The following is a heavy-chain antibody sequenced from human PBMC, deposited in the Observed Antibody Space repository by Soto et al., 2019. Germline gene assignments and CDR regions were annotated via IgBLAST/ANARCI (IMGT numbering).Heavy chain of an antibody. CDR1: GFTFSHHS. Sequence: QVQLVQSGAEVTKPGASVQVSCKASGFTFSHHSIHWVRQAPDRRLEGMGWINSDTGYTKYSPKFQARLTITWDSSAKTAYMELSSLQSEDTAVYYCVRGKEAGVWFDPWGQGTLVTVSS. D-gene: IGHD3-10*01. J-gene: IGHJ5*02. CDR3: VRGKEAGVWFDP. CDR2: INSDTGYT. V-gene: IGHV1-3*04.